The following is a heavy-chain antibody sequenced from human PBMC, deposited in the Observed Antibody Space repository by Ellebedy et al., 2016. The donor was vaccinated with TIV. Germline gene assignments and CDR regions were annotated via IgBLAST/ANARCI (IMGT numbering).Heavy chain of an antibody. V-gene: IGHV3-7*01. CDR1: GFTFSSYW. J-gene: IGHJ5*02. CDR2: IKEDGSEK. CDR3: VREVPNLFDH. Sequence: PGGSLRLSCAASGFTFSSYWMSWVRQAPGKGLEWVANIKEDGSEKNYVDSVKGRFTISRDNAKNSLYLQMNSLRADDTAVYYCVREVPNLFDHWGQGTLVTVSS.